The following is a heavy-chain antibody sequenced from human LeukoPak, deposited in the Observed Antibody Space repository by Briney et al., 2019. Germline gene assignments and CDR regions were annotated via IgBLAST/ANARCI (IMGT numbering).Heavy chain of an antibody. CDR1: GYTFTSYG. CDR3: ARDGIAARRGGNNWFDP. V-gene: IGHV1-18*01. D-gene: IGHD6-6*01. Sequence: ASVKVSCKASGYTFTSYGISWVRQAPGQGLEWMGWISAYNGNTNYAQKLQGRVTMTTDTSTSTAYMELRSLRSDDTAVYYCARDGIAARRGGNNWFDPWGQGTLVTVAS. CDR2: ISAYNGNT. J-gene: IGHJ5*02.